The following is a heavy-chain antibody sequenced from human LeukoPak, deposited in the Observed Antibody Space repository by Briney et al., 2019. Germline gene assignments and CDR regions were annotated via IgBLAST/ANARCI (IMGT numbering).Heavy chain of an antibody. D-gene: IGHD3-3*01. CDR2: IYHIGST. CDR3: ARGLFGVVIHSNWFDP. J-gene: IGHJ5*02. Sequence: PPETLSHTCAVSGYSISSGYYWGWIRQPPGKGREWSGRIYHIGSTYYNPSLKSRVTISVDTSKNQFSLKLSSVTAADTAVYYCARGLFGVVIHSNWFDPWGQGTLVVVSS. CDR1: GYSISSGYY. V-gene: IGHV4-38-2*01.